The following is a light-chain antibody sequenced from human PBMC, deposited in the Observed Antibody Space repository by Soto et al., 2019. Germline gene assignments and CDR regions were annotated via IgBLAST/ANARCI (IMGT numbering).Light chain of an antibody. J-gene: IGKJ1*01. Sequence: AIQMTQSPSSLSASVGDRVTITCRASQDIRNDLGWYQQKPGKAPILLIYAASTLESGVPSRFSGRGSDTDCTLTISSLQPEDFATYYCLQDYNYPWTFGPGTKVEIE. CDR1: QDIRND. V-gene: IGKV1-6*01. CDR3: LQDYNYPWT. CDR2: AAS.